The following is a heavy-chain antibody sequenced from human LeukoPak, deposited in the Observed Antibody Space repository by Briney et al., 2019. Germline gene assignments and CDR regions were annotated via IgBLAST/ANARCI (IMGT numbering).Heavy chain of an antibody. CDR3: AGTSAKSYGCSDH. Sequence: GGSLRLSCEGSGFTFNDYGMSWVRQAPGKGLEWVSSINWNGESTAYADSVKGRFTISRHNAKNSLYLQLNSLRAEDTALYYCAGTSAKSYGCSDHWGQGTLVTVSS. J-gene: IGHJ4*02. D-gene: IGHD5-18*01. CDR1: GFTFNDYG. V-gene: IGHV3-20*04. CDR2: INWNGEST.